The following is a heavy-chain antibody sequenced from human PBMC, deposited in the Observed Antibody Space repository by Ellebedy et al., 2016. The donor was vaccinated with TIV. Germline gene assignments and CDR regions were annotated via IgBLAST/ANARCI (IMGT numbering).Heavy chain of an antibody. Sequence: GESLKISCKGSGYSFTSYWISWVRQMPGKGLEWMGRIDPSDSYTNYSPSFQGHVTISADKSISTAYLQWSSLKASDTAMYYCARHPIVVVPAAMAGMDVWGQGTTVTVSS. D-gene: IGHD2-2*01. V-gene: IGHV5-10-1*01. J-gene: IGHJ6*02. CDR2: IDPSDSYT. CDR3: ARHPIVVVPAAMAGMDV. CDR1: GYSFTSYW.